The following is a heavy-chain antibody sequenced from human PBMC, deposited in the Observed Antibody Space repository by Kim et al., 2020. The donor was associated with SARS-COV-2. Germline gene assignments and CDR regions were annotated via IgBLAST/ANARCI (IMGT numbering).Heavy chain of an antibody. Sequence: SETLSLTCTVSGGSISSYYWSWIRQPPGKGLEWIGYIYYSGSTNYNPSLKSRVTISVDTSKNQFSLKLSSVTAADTAVYYCARHGDGYCSSTSCSGGNWFDPCGQGTLVTVSS. V-gene: IGHV4-59*08. CDR3: ARHGDGYCSSTSCSGGNWFDP. CDR2: IYYSGST. J-gene: IGHJ5*02. CDR1: GGSISSYY. D-gene: IGHD2-2*03.